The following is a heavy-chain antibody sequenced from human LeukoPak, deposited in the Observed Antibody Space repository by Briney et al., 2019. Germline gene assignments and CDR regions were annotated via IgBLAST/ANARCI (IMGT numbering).Heavy chain of an antibody. D-gene: IGHD6-25*01. Sequence: ASVEVSCTVSVYTLTELSIDWVRHAPGTGHAWMGGFDPEDGATISAQTFHGRVTLTRHTSISTASLTLSRLRSGAPAVSFCARAHCDSSGGYEDNYYGIDDWGRGTTVTVSS. CDR3: ARAHCDSSGGYEDNYYGIDD. J-gene: IGHJ6*02. V-gene: IGHV1-24*01. CDR1: VYTLTELS. CDR2: FDPEDGAT.